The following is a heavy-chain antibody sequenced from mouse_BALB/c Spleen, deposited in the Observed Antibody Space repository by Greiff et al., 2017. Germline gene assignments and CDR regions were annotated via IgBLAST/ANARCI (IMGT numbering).Heavy chain of an antibody. V-gene: IGHV5-4*02. CDR2: ISDGGSYT. D-gene: IGHD2-12*01. CDR3: ARELPRAMDY. Sequence: EVQGVESGGGLVKPGGSLKLSCAASGFTFSDYYMYWVRQTPEKRLEWVATISDGGSYTYYPDSVKGRFTISRDNAKNTLYLQMSSLKSEDTAMYYCARELPRAMDYWGQGTSVTVSS. CDR1: GFTFSDYY. J-gene: IGHJ4*01.